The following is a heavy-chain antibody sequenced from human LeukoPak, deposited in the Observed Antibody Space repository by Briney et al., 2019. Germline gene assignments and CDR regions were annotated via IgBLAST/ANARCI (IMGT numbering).Heavy chain of an antibody. V-gene: IGHV3-11*01. CDR1: GFALSDYY. CDR2: ISSSGSTI. Sequence: GGSLRLSCAVSGFALSDYYMSWIRQAPGKGLEGVSYISSSGSTIYYADSVKGRFTMSRDNAKNSLYLQMNSLRAEDTAVYFCARLRADSSGSYYFDYWGQGTLVTVSS. J-gene: IGHJ4*02. D-gene: IGHD3-22*01. CDR3: ARLRADSSGSYYFDY.